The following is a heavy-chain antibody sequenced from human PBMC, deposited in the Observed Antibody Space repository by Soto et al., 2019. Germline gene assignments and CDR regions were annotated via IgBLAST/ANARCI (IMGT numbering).Heavy chain of an antibody. Sequence: QVQLHQWGAGLVKPSETLSLTCAVYGESFSDYSWSRIRQPPGKGLEWIGEINHSGSTNYNPSLKSRVTISLDTSKKQFSLNLTSVTAADTAVYYCARVRYQLLFKPWGQGTLVTVSS. J-gene: IGHJ4*02. CDR2: INHSGST. D-gene: IGHD2-2*01. CDR1: GESFSDYS. V-gene: IGHV4-34*01. CDR3: ARVRYQLLFKP.